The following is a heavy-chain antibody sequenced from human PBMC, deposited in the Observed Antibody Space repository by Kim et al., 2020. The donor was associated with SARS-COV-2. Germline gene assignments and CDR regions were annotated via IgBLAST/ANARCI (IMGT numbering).Heavy chain of an antibody. D-gene: IGHD6-13*01. CDR2: ISSSSSYI. Sequence: GGSLRLSCAASGFTFSSYSMNWVRQAPGKGLEWVSSISSSSSYIYYADSVKGRFTISRDNAKNSLYLQMNSLRAEDTAVYYCARGIAAAGTWCPLDYWGQRTMVTVS. V-gene: IGHV3-21*01. CDR3: ARGIAAAGTWCPLDY. CDR1: GFTFSSYS. J-gene: IGHJ4*02.